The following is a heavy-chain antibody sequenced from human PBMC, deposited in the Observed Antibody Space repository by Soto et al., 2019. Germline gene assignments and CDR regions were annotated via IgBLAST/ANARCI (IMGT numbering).Heavy chain of an antibody. D-gene: IGHD2-2*01. J-gene: IGHJ4*02. V-gene: IGHV3-7*03. CDR3: ATQQQLDY. CDR2: INQDGPEK. CDR1: GFTFSMYW. Sequence: GGSLRLSCAASGFTFSMYWMSWVRQAPGKGLEWVANINQDGPEKYYVDSVKGRFTISRDTAKNSLYLQMNSLRAEDTGVYYRATQQQLDYWGQGVLVTVSS.